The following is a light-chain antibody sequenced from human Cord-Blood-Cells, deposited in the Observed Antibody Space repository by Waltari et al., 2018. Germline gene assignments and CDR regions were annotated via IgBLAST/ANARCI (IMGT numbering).Light chain of an antibody. J-gene: IGKJ3*01. CDR2: DAS. CDR1: QDICNY. Sequence: DIQMTPSPSSLSASVGDRVTITCQASQDICNYLNWYQQKPGKAPKLLIYDASNLEKVVPSRFGGSGSGTDFTFTISSLQSEDIATYYCQHYDNLITFGPVTKVDIK. CDR3: QHYDNLIT. V-gene: IGKV1-33*01.